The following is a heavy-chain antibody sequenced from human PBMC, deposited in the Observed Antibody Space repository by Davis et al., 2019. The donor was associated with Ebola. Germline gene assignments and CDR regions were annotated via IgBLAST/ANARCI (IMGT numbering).Heavy chain of an antibody. D-gene: IGHD3-22*01. CDR2: ISVYNGNT. Sequence: AASVKVSCKASGYSFTRYGITWVRQAPGQGLEWMGWISVYNGNTNYAQKLQGRVTMTTDTSTSTAYMELRSLRSDDTAVYYCARDITMIVGGWFDPWGQGTLVTVSS. V-gene: IGHV1-18*01. J-gene: IGHJ5*02. CDR3: ARDITMIVGGWFDP. CDR1: GYSFTRYG.